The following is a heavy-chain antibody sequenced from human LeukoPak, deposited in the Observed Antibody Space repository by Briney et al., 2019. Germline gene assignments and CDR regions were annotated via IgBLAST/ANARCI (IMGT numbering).Heavy chain of an antibody. V-gene: IGHV3-30-3*01. Sequence: GSLRLSCAASGFTFSSYAMHWVRQAPGKGLEWVAVISYDGSNKYYADSVKGRFTISRDNSKNTLYLQMNSLRAEDTAVYYCAREPADIVVVPAAPTLSYWGQGTLVTVSS. CDR3: AREPADIVVVPAAPTLSY. D-gene: IGHD2-2*01. J-gene: IGHJ4*02. CDR1: GFTFSSYA. CDR2: ISYDGSNK.